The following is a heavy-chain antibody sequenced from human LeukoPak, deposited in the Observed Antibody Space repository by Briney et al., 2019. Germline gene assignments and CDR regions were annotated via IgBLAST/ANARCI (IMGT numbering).Heavy chain of an antibody. Sequence: SETLSLTCAVYGGSFSGYYWSWIRQPPGKGLEWIGEINHSGSTNYNPSLKSRVTISVDTSKNQFSLKLSSVTAADTAVYYCARGVEDIVVVPAYRFDYWGQGTLVTVPS. D-gene: IGHD2-2*01. CDR1: GGSFSGYY. J-gene: IGHJ4*02. CDR2: INHSGST. V-gene: IGHV4-34*01. CDR3: ARGVEDIVVVPAYRFDY.